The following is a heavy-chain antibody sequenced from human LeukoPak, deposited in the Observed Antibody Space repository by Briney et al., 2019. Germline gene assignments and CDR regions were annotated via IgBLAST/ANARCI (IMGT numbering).Heavy chain of an antibody. CDR1: GGSISSYY. V-gene: IGHV4-59*01. Sequence: SETLSLTCSVSGGSISSYYWSWIRQPPGKGLEWIGYIFYSGNTKYNPSLRSRVTISVDTSKNQFSLKLNSVTAADTAVYYCAREGSAARSPYFDYWGQGTLVTVSS. CDR3: AREGSAARSPYFDY. D-gene: IGHD6-13*01. CDR2: IFYSGNT. J-gene: IGHJ4*02.